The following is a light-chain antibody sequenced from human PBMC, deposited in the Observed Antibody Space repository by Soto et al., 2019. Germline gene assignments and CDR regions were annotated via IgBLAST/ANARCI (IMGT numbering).Light chain of an antibody. V-gene: IGKV1-39*01. J-gene: IGKJ1*01. Sequence: DIQMTQSPSSLSVSVGDRVTITCRASQSISSYLNWYQQKPGKAPKLLMYAASSLQSGVPSRFSGSGSGTDFTLTISSLQPEDFAIYYCQQSYSNPRTFGQGTKVEIK. CDR3: QQSYSNPRT. CDR2: AAS. CDR1: QSISSY.